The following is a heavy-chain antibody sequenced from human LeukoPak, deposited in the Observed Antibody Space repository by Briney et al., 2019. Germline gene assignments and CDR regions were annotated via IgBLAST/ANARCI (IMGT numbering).Heavy chain of an antibody. J-gene: IGHJ2*01. Sequence: GTSLRLSCAASGFTFTWHGFHWVRQAPGKGLEWVAVIGPDGSQKYYADSVKGGFAISRDNSRNTLYLQMDSLRSEDTAVYYCIVVLVPAAFWHFDVWGRGTLVTVSS. CDR3: IVVLVPAAFWHFDV. CDR2: IGPDGSQK. D-gene: IGHD2-2*01. CDR1: GFTFTWHG. V-gene: IGHV3-33*01.